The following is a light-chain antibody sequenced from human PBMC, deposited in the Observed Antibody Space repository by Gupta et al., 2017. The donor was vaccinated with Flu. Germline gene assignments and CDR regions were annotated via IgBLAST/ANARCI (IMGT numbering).Light chain of an antibody. J-gene: IGKJ1*01. CDR3: QQYGTLFWT. V-gene: IGKV3-20*01. Sequence: GPLSLSPGERATLSCRASQRVSSDYVAWYQQKPGQAPRLLIYGASRRATGIPDRFSGSGSGTDFSLTISRLEPDDFAVYHCQQYGTLFWTFGQGTKVEMK. CDR1: QRVSSDY. CDR2: GAS.